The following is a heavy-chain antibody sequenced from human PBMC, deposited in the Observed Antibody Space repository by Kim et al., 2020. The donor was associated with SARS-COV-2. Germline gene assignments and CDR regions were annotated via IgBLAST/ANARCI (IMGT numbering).Heavy chain of an antibody. D-gene: IGHD3-22*01. J-gene: IGHJ4*02. V-gene: IGHV5-51*01. Sequence: YRPSFQGQVTISADKSINTAYLQWSSLRASDTAMYYCARRYYDSSGFEYFDYWGQGTLVTVSS. CDR3: ARRYYDSSGFEYFDY.